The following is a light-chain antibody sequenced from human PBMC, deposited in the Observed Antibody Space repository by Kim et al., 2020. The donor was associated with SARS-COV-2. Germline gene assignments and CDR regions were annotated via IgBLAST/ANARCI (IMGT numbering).Light chain of an antibody. Sequence: VTPGQTASITCSGDKLGDKYACWYQQKQGQSPVLVIYKDSKRPSGIPERFSGSNAGNTATLTSSGTQAMDEADYYCQAWDSSTAYVFGGGTKLTVL. CDR1: KLGDKY. V-gene: IGLV3-1*01. J-gene: IGLJ2*01. CDR3: QAWDSSTAYV. CDR2: KDS.